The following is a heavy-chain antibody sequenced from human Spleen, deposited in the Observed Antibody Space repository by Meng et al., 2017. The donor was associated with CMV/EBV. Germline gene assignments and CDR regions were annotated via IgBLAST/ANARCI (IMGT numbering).Heavy chain of an antibody. V-gene: IGHV4-61*01. D-gene: IGHD6-13*01. CDR3: ARDLGSSSWGFDY. CDR1: GGAVSSGSYY. Sequence: SGGAVSSGSYYWSWIRHPPGKGLEWIGYMHYTGSTNYNPSLKSRVTISVDRSKNQFSLKLSSVTAADTAVYYCARDLGSSSWGFDYWGQGTLVTVSS. J-gene: IGHJ4*02. CDR2: MHYTGST.